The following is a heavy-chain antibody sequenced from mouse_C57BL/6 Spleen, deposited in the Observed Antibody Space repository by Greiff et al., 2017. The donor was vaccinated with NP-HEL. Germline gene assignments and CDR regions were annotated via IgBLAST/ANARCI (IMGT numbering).Heavy chain of an antibody. J-gene: IGHJ1*03. D-gene: IGHD1-1*01. CDR2: IDPNSGGT. Sequence: QVQLQQPGAELVKPGASVKLSCKASGYTFTSYWMHWVKQRPGRGLEWIGRIDPNSGGTKYNEKFKSKATLTVAKPSSTAYMQLSSLTSEDSAVYYCARDGTYYGSSYWYFDVWGTGTTVTVSS. V-gene: IGHV1-72*01. CDR3: ARDGTYYGSSYWYFDV. CDR1: GYTFTSYW.